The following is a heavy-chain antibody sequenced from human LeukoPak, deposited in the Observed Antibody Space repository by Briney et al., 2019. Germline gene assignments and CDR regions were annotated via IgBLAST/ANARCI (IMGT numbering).Heavy chain of an antibody. Sequence: GASVKVSCKASGYTFTSYYMHWVRQAPGQGLEWMGIINPSGGSTSYAQKFQGRVTMTRDTSISTAYMELSRLRSDDTAVYYCARDRYFRVVVAANWFDPWGQGTLVTVSS. CDR3: ARDRYFRVVVAANWFDP. CDR1: GYTFTSYY. CDR2: INPSGGST. D-gene: IGHD2-15*01. V-gene: IGHV1-46*01. J-gene: IGHJ5*02.